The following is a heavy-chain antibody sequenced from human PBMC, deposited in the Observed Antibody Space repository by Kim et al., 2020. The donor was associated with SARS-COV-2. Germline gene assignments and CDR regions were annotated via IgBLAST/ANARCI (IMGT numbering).Heavy chain of an antibody. Sequence: SETLSLTCTVSGGSISSNDYYWGWIRQPPGKGLEWIANIHYRGSIYSNPSLKSLVTMSVDTSKNQFSLQLSSVTAADTAVYYCVSHFARRVVGYIDYWGQETRVSVFS. J-gene: IGHJ4*02. CDR1: GGSISSNDYY. CDR3: VSHFARRVVGYIDY. D-gene: IGHD2-15*01. V-gene: IGHV4-39*01. CDR2: IHYRGSI.